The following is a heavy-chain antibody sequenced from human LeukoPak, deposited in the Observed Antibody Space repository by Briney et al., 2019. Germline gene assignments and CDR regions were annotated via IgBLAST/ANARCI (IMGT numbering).Heavy chain of an antibody. D-gene: IGHD3-10*01. J-gene: IGHJ4*02. V-gene: IGHV4-34*01. Sequence: PSETLSLTCAVYGESFSGYYWSWIRQPPGKGLEWIGESKHSGGTNYNPSLKSRVTISVDTSKKQFSLTLTSVTAADTAVYYCARGQWQVSRTIITQLDYWGQESLVTVS. CDR1: GESFSGYY. CDR2: SKHSGGT. CDR3: ARGQWQVSRTIITQLDY.